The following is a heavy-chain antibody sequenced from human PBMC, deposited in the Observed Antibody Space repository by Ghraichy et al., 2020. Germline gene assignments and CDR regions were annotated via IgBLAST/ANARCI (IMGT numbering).Heavy chain of an antibody. CDR1: GGSVSSGSYY. J-gene: IGHJ5*02. D-gene: IGHD3-10*01. Sequence: SETLSLTCTVSGGSVSSGSYYWSWIRQPPGKGLEWIGYIYYSGSTNYNPSLKSRVTISVDTSKNQFSLKLSSVTAADTAVYYCAADDSQPYYGSGSRGWFDPWGQGTLVTVSS. V-gene: IGHV4-61*01. CDR2: IYYSGST. CDR3: AADDSQPYYGSGSRGWFDP.